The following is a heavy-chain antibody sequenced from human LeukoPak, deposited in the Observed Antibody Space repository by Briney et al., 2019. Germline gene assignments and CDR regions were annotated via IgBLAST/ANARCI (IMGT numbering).Heavy chain of an antibody. D-gene: IGHD6-19*01. CDR2: INQEGSQK. V-gene: IGHV3-7*05. CDR1: GFTFSSYW. J-gene: IGHJ6*02. CDR3: AKIDRGWYDYYYYGMDV. Sequence: SGGSLRLSCAASGFTFSSYWMSWVRQAPGKGLEWVANINQEGSQKYYVDSVKGRLTISRDNARNSLHLQMNSLRAEDTAVYYCAKIDRGWYDYYYYGMDVWGQGTTVTVSS.